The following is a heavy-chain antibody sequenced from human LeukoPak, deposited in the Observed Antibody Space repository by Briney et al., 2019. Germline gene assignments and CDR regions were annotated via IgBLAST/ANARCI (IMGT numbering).Heavy chain of an antibody. J-gene: IGHJ5*02. V-gene: IGHV4-59*01. CDR3: AKDRDCRAGSCSNNWFDP. Sequence: SETLSLTCTVSGGAISSYYWSWIRQPPGKGLEWIGYIYYSGSTNYNPSLKSRVTISVDTSKNQFSLKLSSVTAADTAVYYCAKDRDCRAGSCSNNWFDPWGQGTLVTVSS. CDR2: IYYSGST. CDR1: GGAISSYY. D-gene: IGHD2-15*01.